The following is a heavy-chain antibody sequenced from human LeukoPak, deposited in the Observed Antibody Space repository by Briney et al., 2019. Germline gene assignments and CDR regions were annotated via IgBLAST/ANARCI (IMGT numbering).Heavy chain of an antibody. CDR1: GFTFSNYG. CDR3: ATSSAPGITFDY. J-gene: IGHJ4*02. D-gene: IGHD3-16*01. CDR2: IRNDESNK. Sequence: PGGSLRLSCAASGFTFSNYGMHWVRQAPGKGLEWVAFIRNDESNKYYEDSVKGRFTISRDNSKNTLYLQMNSLRAEDTAVYYCATSSAPGITFDYWGRGTLVTVSS. V-gene: IGHV3-30*02.